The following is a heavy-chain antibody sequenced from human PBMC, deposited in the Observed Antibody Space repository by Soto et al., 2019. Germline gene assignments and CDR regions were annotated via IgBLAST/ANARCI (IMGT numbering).Heavy chain of an antibody. Sequence: SGTLSLICTVSGGSISSYYWSWIRQPPGKGLEWIGYIYYSGSTNYNPSLKSRVTISVDTSKNQFSLKLSSVTAADTAVYYCARTAQSYDSSFFDYWGQGTLVTVSS. J-gene: IGHJ4*02. D-gene: IGHD3-22*01. CDR2: IYYSGST. CDR3: ARTAQSYDSSFFDY. CDR1: GGSISSYY. V-gene: IGHV4-59*01.